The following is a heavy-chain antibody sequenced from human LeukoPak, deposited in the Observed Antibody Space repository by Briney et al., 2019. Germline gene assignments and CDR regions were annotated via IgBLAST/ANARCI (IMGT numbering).Heavy chain of an antibody. V-gene: IGHV3-21*01. J-gene: IGHJ6*02. CDR2: ISSSSSYI. CDR3: AREIRYYYGMDV. CDR1: GFTFSSYS. Sequence: PGGSLRLSCAASGFTFSSYSMNWVRQAPGKGLEWVSSISSSSSYIYHADSVKGRFTISRDNAKNSLYLQMNSLRAEDTAVYYCAREIRYYYGMDVWGQGTTVTVSS.